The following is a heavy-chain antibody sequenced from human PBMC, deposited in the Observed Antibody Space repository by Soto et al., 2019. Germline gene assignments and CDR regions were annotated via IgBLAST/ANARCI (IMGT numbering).Heavy chain of an antibody. CDR3: ASWRLVNYYDYGMDV. CDR2: IKHSGST. J-gene: IGHJ6*02. D-gene: IGHD6-19*01. V-gene: IGHV4-34*01. CDR1: GGSFSGYY. Sequence: QVQLQQWGAGLLKPSETLSLTCAVYGGSFSGYYWSWIRQPPGKGLEWIGEIKHSGSTNYNPSLKSRVTISVDTSKNQFALKLSSVTAADTAVYYCASWRLVNYYDYGMDVWGQGTTVPVSS.